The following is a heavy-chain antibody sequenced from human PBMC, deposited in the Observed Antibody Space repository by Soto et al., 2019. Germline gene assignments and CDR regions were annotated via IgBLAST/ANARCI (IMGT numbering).Heavy chain of an antibody. CDR1: GFTFSSYA. J-gene: IGHJ3*02. Sequence: GGSLRLSCAASGFTFSSYAMSWVRQAPGKGLEWVSAISGSGGSTYYADSVKGRFTISRDNSKNTLYLQMNSLRAEDTAVYYCAKNGQVLLLWFGELFGAFDIWGQGTMVTVSS. V-gene: IGHV3-23*01. CDR2: ISGSGGST. CDR3: AKNGQVLLLWFGELFGAFDI. D-gene: IGHD3-10*01.